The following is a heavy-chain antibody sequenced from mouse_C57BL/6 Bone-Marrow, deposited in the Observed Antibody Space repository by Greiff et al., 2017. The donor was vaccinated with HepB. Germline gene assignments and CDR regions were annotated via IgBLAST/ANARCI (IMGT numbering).Heavy chain of an antibody. D-gene: IGHD1-1*01. Sequence: VQLQESGAELVRPGASVTLSCKASGYTFTDYEMHWVKQTPVHGLEWIGAIDPETGGTAYNQKFKGKAILTADKSTSTAYMELHSLTSEDSAVYYCTHYYGRSYSAYWGQGTLVTVSA. CDR1: GYTFTDYE. CDR2: IDPETGGT. V-gene: IGHV1-15*01. J-gene: IGHJ3*01. CDR3: THYYGRSYSAY.